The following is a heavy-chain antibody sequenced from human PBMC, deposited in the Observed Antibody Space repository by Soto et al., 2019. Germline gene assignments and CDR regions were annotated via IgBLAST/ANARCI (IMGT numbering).Heavy chain of an antibody. CDR3: ARGTVAALDY. CDR2: MNPNSGNT. CDR1: GYTFPSYD. J-gene: IGHJ4*02. D-gene: IGHD2-15*01. V-gene: IGHV1-8*01. Sequence: GASVKVSCKASGYTFPSYDINWVRQATGQGLEWMGWMNPNSGNTGYAQKFQGRVTMTRNTSISTAYMELRSLRSDDTAVYYCARGTVAALDYWGQGTLVTVSS.